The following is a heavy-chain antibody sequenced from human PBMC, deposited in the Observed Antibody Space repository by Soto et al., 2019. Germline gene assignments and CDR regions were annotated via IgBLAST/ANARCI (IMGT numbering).Heavy chain of an antibody. CDR3: AREGSYSAYNFAHGIQLWSFDF. CDR1: GGSINTFY. D-gene: IGHD5-12*01. CDR2: IFSGGST. J-gene: IGHJ4*02. V-gene: IGHV4-4*07. Sequence: KTSETLSLTCTVYGGSINTFYWSWVRQPAGKGLEWIGRIFSGGSTSFNPSLESRVAMSVDTSKNHFSLNLSSVTAADMAVYYCAREGSYSAYNFAHGIQLWSFDFWGQGALVTVSS.